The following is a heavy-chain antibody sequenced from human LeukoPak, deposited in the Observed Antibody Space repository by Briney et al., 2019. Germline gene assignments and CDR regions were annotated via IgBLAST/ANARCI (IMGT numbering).Heavy chain of an antibody. CDR2: INEDGSEK. V-gene: IGHV3-7*01. CDR3: ARESDYGDYVGY. CDR1: GFTFSIYG. J-gene: IGHJ4*02. Sequence: GGSLRLSCATSGFTFSIYGVHWVRQAPGKGLEWVANINEDGSEKHYVDSVKGRFTISRDNAKNSLYLQMNSLRAEDTAVYYCARESDYGDYVGYWGQGTLVTVSS. D-gene: IGHD4-17*01.